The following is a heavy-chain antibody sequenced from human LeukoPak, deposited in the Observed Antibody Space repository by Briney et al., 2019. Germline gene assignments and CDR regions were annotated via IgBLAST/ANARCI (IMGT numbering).Heavy chain of an antibody. CDR3: ARVTMIVVVITTAWFDP. CDR2: INHSGST. Sequence: PSETLSLTCAVYGGSFSGYYWSWIRQPPGKGLEWIGEINHSGSTNYNPSLKCRVTISVDTSKNQFSLKLSSVTAADTAVYYCARVTMIVVVITTAWFDPWGQGTLVTVSS. CDR1: GGSFSGYY. D-gene: IGHD3-22*01. J-gene: IGHJ5*02. V-gene: IGHV4-34*01.